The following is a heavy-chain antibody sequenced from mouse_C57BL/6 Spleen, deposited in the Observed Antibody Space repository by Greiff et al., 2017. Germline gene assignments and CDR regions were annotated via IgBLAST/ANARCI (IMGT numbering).Heavy chain of an antibody. CDR3: ARGGNYEYFDV. J-gene: IGHJ1*03. Sequence: QVQLQQSGPELVKPGASVKISCKASGYSFTSYYIHWVKQRPGQGLEWIGWIYPGSGNTKYNEKFKGKATLTADTSSSTAYMQLSSLTSEDSAVYYCARGGNYEYFDVWGTGTTVTVSS. CDR1: GYSFTSYY. V-gene: IGHV1-66*01. CDR2: IYPGSGNT. D-gene: IGHD2-1*01.